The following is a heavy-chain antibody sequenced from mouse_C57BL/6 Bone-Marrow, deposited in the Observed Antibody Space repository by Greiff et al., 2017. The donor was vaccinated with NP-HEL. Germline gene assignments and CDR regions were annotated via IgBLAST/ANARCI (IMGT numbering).Heavy chain of an antibody. V-gene: IGHV1-5*01. D-gene: IGHD1-1*01. CDR2: IYPGNIDT. CDR1: GYTFTSYW. Sequence: EVQLQQSGTVLARPGASVKMSCKTSGYTFTSYWMHWVKQRPGQGLEWIGAIYPGNIDTSYNQKFKGKAKLTAVTSASTAYMELSSLTNEDSAVYYCTRPIYYGSSYGFAYWGQGTLVTVSA. CDR3: TRPIYYGSSYGFAY. J-gene: IGHJ3*01.